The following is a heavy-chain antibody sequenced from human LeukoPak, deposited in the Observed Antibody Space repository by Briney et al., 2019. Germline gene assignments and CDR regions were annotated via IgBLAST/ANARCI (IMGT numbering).Heavy chain of an antibody. CDR2: ISYDGSNK. V-gene: IGHV3-30*09. D-gene: IGHD6-19*01. Sequence: GRSLRLSCAASGFTFSCYAMHWVRQAPGKGLEWVAVISYDGSNKYYADSVKGRFAISRDNSKNTLYLQMNSLRAEDAAVYYCARDPQWLFTFDIWGQGTMVTVSS. CDR1: GFTFSCYA. J-gene: IGHJ3*02. CDR3: ARDPQWLFTFDI.